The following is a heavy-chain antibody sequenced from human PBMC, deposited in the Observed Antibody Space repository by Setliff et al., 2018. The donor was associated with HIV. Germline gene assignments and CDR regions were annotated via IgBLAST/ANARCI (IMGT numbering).Heavy chain of an antibody. CDR2: IKSKIDGGTT. D-gene: IGHD3-9*01. CDR3: VGHYYDPLTGYYVWFFDV. V-gene: IGHV3-15*05. Sequence: GGSLRLSCAASGFTFRNAWMSWVRQAPGKGLEWVGRIKSKIDGGTTDSAPPVKGRFTISRDDSKNTLYLQMNSMKSDDTATYYCVGHYYDPLTGYYVWFFDVWGRGTLVTVSS. CDR1: GFTFRNAW. J-gene: IGHJ2*01.